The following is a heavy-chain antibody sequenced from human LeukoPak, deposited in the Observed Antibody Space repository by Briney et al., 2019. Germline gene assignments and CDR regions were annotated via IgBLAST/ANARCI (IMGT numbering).Heavy chain of an antibody. CDR3: ARDISGILTGYTFYYYYGMDV. Sequence: GGSLRLSCAASGFTFSSYAMSWVRQAPGKGLEWVAVISYDGSNKYYADSVKGRFTISRDNSKNTLYLQMNSLRAEDTAVYYCARDISGILTGYTFYYYYGMDVWGQGTTVTVSS. CDR1: GFTFSSYA. V-gene: IGHV3-30*04. J-gene: IGHJ6*02. CDR2: ISYDGSNK. D-gene: IGHD3-9*01.